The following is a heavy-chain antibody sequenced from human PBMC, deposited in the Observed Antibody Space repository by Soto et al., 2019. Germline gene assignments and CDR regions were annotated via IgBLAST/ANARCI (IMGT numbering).Heavy chain of an antibody. V-gene: IGHV1-2*02. D-gene: IGHD1-26*01. J-gene: IGHJ6*02. CDR1: GYTFTGYY. CDR2: INPNSGGT. CDR3: AREAQSEYSGSYYYYYYGMDV. Sequence: ASVKVSCKASGYTFTGYYMHWVRQAPGQGLEWMGWINPNSGGTNYAQKFQGGVTMTRDTAISTAYMELSRLRSDDTAVYYCAREAQSEYSGSYYYYYYGMDVWGQGTTVTVSS.